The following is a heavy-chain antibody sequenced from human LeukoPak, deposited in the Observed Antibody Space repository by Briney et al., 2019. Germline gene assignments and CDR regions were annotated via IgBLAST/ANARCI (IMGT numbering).Heavy chain of an antibody. CDR2: ISSGGDSI. J-gene: IGHJ6*03. CDR1: GITFSDHY. Sequence: GGSLRLSCAASGITFSDHYMSWIRQAPGKGLEWLSYISSGGDSIYYAGSVKGRFTISRDNAKNSVSLQMNSLRAEDTAVYYCASGSYGSGFYYFYYMDVWGKGTTVTVSS. V-gene: IGHV3-11*04. D-gene: IGHD3-10*01. CDR3: ASGSYGSGFYYFYYMDV.